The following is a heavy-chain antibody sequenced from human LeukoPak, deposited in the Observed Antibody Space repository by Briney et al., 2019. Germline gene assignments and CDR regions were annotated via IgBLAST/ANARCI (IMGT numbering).Heavy chain of an antibody. V-gene: IGHV3-23*01. CDR3: AKGAYRSSWWSVDY. Sequence: PGGSLRLSCAASGFTFSIYAMSWVRQAPGKGLEWVSGISGSGGSTYYTDSVKGRFTISRDNSRNTLYLQMNSLRAEDTAVYYCAKGAYRSSWWSVDYWGQGTLVTVSS. J-gene: IGHJ4*02. CDR2: ISGSGGST. D-gene: IGHD6-13*01. CDR1: GFTFSIYA.